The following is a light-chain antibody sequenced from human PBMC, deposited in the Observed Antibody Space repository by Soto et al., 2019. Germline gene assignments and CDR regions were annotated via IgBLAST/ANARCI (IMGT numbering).Light chain of an antibody. CDR3: QQSYSTSIT. Sequence: DIQMTQSPSSLSASVGDRGTLTCRASQSISSYLNWYQQKPGKAPKLLIYAAYSLQSGVPSRFSGSGSGTDFTLTISSLQPEDFATYYCQQSYSTSITVGQGTRLEIK. CDR2: AAY. V-gene: IGKV1-39*01. J-gene: IGKJ5*01. CDR1: QSISSY.